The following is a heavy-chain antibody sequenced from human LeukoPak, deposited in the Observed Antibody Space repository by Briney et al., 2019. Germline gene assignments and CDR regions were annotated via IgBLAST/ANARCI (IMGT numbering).Heavy chain of an antibody. CDR2: IYHSGST. D-gene: IGHD2-2*01. CDR3: ARNRYCSSTSCYSWFDP. J-gene: IGHJ5*02. V-gene: IGHV4-39*07. Sequence: SETLSLTCTVSGGSISSRGYYWGWIRQPPGKGLEWIGSIYHSGSTYYNPSLKSRVTISVDTSKNQFSLKLSSVTAADTAVYYCARNRYCSSTSCYSWFDPWGQGTLVTVSS. CDR1: GGSISSRGYY.